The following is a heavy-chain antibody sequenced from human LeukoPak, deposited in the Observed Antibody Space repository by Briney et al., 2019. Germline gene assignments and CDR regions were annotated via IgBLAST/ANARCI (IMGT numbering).Heavy chain of an antibody. V-gene: IGHV4-59*01. CDR2: IYYSGST. J-gene: IGHJ6*02. D-gene: IGHD3-22*01. CDR3: ARNSFSSGSRGGYLKYYYYYYGMDV. Sequence: RTSKTLSLTCTVSGGSISSYYWSWIRQPPGKGLEWIGYIYYSGSTNYNPSLKSRVTISVDTSKNQFSLKLSSVTAADTAVYYCARNSFSSGSRGGYLKYYYYYYGMDVWGQGTTVTVSS. CDR1: GGSISSYY.